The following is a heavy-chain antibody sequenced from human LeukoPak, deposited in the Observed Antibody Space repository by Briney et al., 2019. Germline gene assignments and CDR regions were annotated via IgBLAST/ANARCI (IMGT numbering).Heavy chain of an antibody. Sequence: SETLSLTCTVSGGSISSGDYYWSWIRQPPGKGLERIGYIYYSGTTYYNPSLKSRVTISVDTSKNHFSLKLSSVTAADTAVYYCARELLQGETDYWGQGTLVTVSS. D-gene: IGHD2/OR15-2a*01. CDR2: IYYSGTT. V-gene: IGHV4-30-4*01. CDR1: GGSISSGDYY. J-gene: IGHJ4*02. CDR3: ARELLQGETDY.